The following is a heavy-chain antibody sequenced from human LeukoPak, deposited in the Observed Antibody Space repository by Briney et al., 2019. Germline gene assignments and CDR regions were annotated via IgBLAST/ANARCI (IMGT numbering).Heavy chain of an antibody. J-gene: IGHJ6*02. V-gene: IGHV4-4*07. CDR3: ASDPDDYVWGSYRYIQNYGMDV. D-gene: IGHD3-16*02. CDR2: IYTSGST. Sequence: SETLSLTCTVSGGSISSYNWSWIRQPAGKALDRIGRIYTSGSTNYNPSVKSRVSMSVDTSKNQISLKLSSVTAADPAVYYCASDPDDYVWGSYRYIQNYGMDVWGQGTTVTVSS. CDR1: GGSISSYN.